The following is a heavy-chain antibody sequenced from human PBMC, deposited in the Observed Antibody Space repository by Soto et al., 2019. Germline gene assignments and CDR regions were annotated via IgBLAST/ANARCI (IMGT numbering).Heavy chain of an antibody. CDR2: MNPNSGNT. CDR1: GYTFTSYD. J-gene: IGHJ4*02. D-gene: IGHD3-10*01. CDR3: ARGEFTASIDY. V-gene: IGHV1-8*01. Sequence: ASVKVSCKASGYTFTSYDINWVRQATGQGLEWMGWMNPNSGNTGYAQKFQGRVTITADESTSTAYMELSSLRSEDTAVYYCARGEFTASIDYWGQGTLVTVSS.